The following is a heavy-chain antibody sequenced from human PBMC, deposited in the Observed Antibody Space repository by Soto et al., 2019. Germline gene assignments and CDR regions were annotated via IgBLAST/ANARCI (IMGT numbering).Heavy chain of an antibody. D-gene: IGHD6-13*01. CDR2: ISYDGSNK. V-gene: IGHV3-30-3*01. CDR1: GFTFNSYA. Sequence: GGSLRLSCAGSGFTFNSYAMHWVRQAPGKGLEWVAAISYDGSNKYYSDSVKGRFTISRDNSKNTLYLQMNSLRAEDTAVYYCARDRFASSWSYFDYWGQGTPVTVSS. J-gene: IGHJ4*02. CDR3: ARDRFASSWSYFDY.